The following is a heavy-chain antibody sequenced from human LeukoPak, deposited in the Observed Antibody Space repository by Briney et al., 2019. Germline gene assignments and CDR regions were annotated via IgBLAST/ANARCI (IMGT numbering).Heavy chain of an antibody. CDR1: GYTFTSYD. CDR2: MNPNSGNT. CDR3: ARGDILPGNHNDY. D-gene: IGHD3-9*01. Sequence: GASVKVSFKASGYTFTSYDINWVRQAPGQGGEWMGWMNPNSGNTGYAQKFQGRVTMTRNTSISTAYMELSSLRSEDTAVYYCARGDILPGNHNDYWGQGTLVTVSS. V-gene: IGHV1-8*01. J-gene: IGHJ4*02.